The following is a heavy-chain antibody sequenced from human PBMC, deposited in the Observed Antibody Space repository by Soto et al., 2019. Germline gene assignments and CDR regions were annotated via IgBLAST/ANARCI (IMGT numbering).Heavy chain of an antibody. CDR2: IIPIFGTA. Sequence: QVQLVQSGAEVKKPGSSVKVSCKASGGTFSSYAISWVRQAPGQGLEWMGGIIPIFGTANYAQNFQGRVTXTADESTSXXXXXXXXLRSEXXXXXXXXXXVYCSGGSXXXXXXVWGQG. V-gene: IGHV1-69*01. CDR1: GGTFSSYA. CDR3: XXXVYCSGGSXXXXXXV. D-gene: IGHD2-15*01. J-gene: IGHJ3*01.